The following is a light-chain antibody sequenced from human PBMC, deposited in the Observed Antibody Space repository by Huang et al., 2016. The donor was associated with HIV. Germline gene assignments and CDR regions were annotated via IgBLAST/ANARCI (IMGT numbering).Light chain of an antibody. CDR2: GAS. CDR3: QKSYTTPLT. J-gene: IGKJ4*01. V-gene: IGKV1-39*01. CDR1: QSISAY. Sequence: DIQMTQSPSSLSASVGDRVTITCRSSQSISAYLNWYQQKPGKAPKLLIYGASTLQSRVRSMCSGSGSGTDFTLTINSLQHEDFATYYCQKSYTTPLTFGGGTKVEI.